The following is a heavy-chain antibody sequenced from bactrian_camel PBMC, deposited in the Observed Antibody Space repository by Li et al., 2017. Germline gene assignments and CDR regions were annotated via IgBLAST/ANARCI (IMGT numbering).Heavy chain of an antibody. J-gene: IGHJ4*01. D-gene: IGHD2*01. V-gene: IGHV3S26*01. CDR1: GYSNTNLC. CDR2: IDSDGVP. Sequence: HVQLVESGGGSVQAGGSLTLSCAASGYSNTNLCMAWFRQAPGKEREGVACIDSDGVPSYAEFVDGRFTISQDNGENTLFLQMNSLKPDDSAMYYCAVRLSSVCYNRAETFEYWGQGTQVTVS. CDR3: AVRLSSVCYNRAETFEY.